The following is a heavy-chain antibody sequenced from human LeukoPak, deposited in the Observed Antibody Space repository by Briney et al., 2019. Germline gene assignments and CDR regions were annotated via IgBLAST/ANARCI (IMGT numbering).Heavy chain of an antibody. CDR1: GIIFSNYW. CDR3: ARANYGSGYVFDY. Sequence: GGSLRLSCAASGIIFSNYWMHWVRQAPGKGLVWVSRINRDGSSTSYADSVKGRFTISRDNAKNSLYLQMNSLRVEDTAVYYCARANYGSGYVFDYWGQGTLVTVSS. V-gene: IGHV3-74*01. J-gene: IGHJ4*02. D-gene: IGHD3-10*01. CDR2: INRDGSST.